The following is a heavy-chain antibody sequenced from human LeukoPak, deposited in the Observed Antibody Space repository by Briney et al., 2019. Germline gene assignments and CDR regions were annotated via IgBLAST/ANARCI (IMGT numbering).Heavy chain of an antibody. Sequence: PGGSLRLSCAAPGFTFTNYWMHSVRHVPGEGLMWLSRINSDGSTTSYAGSVKGRFTISRDNAKNTLYLQLNTLRVEDTAVYYCARETWGGLDYWGQGTLVSVSS. CDR1: GFTFTNYW. V-gene: IGHV3-74*01. CDR3: ARETWGGLDY. J-gene: IGHJ4*02. D-gene: IGHD3-16*01. CDR2: INSDGSTT.